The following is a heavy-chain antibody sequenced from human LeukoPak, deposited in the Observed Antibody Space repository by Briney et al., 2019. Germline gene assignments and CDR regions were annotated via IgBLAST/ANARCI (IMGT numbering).Heavy chain of an antibody. D-gene: IGHD6-13*01. Sequence: SAYNGNTNYAQKLQGRVTMTTDTSTSTAYMELRSLRSDDTAVYYCARDSPASGIAPTFDPWGQGTLVTVSS. J-gene: IGHJ5*02. CDR2: SAYNGNT. CDR3: ARDSPASGIAPTFDP. V-gene: IGHV1-18*01.